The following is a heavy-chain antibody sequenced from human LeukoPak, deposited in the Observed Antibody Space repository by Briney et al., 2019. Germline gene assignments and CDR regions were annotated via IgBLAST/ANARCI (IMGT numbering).Heavy chain of an antibody. CDR1: GYTFTSYA. Sequence: ASVKVSCKASGYTFTSYAMHWVRQAPGQRLEWMGWINAGNGNTKYSQKFQGRVTITRDTSASTAYMELSSLRSEDTAVYYCARGSAAEQWLSGVFDSWGQGTLVTVSS. D-gene: IGHD6-19*01. J-gene: IGHJ4*02. V-gene: IGHV1-3*01. CDR2: INAGNGNT. CDR3: ARGSAAEQWLSGVFDS.